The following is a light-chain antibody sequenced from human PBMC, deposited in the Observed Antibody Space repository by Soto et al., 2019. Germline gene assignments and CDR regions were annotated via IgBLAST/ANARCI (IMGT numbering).Light chain of an antibody. J-gene: IGKJ1*01. CDR3: LQDYNYPRT. CDR1: QAIRSD. CDR2: AAS. Sequence: AVQMTQSPSXLSXSXXXRVTITCRASQAIRSDLGWYQMKPGKVPKLLIYAASNLQSGVPSRFIGRGYGTDFTLTISSLQPEDFATYYCLQDYNYPRTFGQGTKVEI. V-gene: IGKV1-6*01.